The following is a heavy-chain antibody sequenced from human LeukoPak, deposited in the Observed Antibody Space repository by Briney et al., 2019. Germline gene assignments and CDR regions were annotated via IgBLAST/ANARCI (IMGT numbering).Heavy chain of an antibody. CDR2: INYSGTT. CDR1: GGSISSGGYY. V-gene: IGHV4-31*03. J-gene: IGHJ4*02. D-gene: IGHD2-2*01. CDR3: ARTIEVVSLGWYSFDY. Sequence: SQTLSPTCTVSGGSISSGGYYWSWIRQPPGKGPDWIGYINYSGTTYYNPSLESRVTISVDTSKNQFSLKLTSVTAADTAVYYCARTIEVVSLGWYSFDYWGQGTLVTVSS.